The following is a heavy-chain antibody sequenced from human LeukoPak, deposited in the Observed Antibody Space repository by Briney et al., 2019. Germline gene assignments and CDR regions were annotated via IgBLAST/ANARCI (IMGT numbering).Heavy chain of an antibody. CDR2: TYYSGST. J-gene: IGHJ5*02. V-gene: IGHV4-39*07. Sequence: PSETLSLTCTVSGGSISSSGYYWGWIRQPPGKGLEWIGSTYYSGSTYYNPSLKSRVTISVDTSKNQFSLKLSSVTAADTAVYYCARGYQLLHIGTQFDPWGQGTLVTVSS. CDR3: ARGYQLLHIGTQFDP. D-gene: IGHD2-2*01. CDR1: GGSISSSGYY.